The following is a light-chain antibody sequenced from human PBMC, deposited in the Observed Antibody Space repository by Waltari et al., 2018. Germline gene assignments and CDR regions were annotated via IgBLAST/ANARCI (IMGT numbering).Light chain of an antibody. CDR3: CSYAGSNTVL. J-gene: IGLJ2*01. CDR2: EGS. V-gene: IGLV2-23*01. Sequence: SALTQPAPVSGSPGQSITISCTGTSTDVGSYNLVSWYQQHPGKAPKLMIYEGSKRPSGVSNRFYGSKSGNTASLTISGLQADDEADYYCCSYAGSNTVLFGGGTKLTVL. CDR1: STDVGSYNL.